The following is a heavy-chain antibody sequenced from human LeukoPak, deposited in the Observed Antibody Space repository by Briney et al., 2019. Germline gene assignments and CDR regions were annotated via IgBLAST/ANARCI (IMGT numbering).Heavy chain of an antibody. CDR3: ARGGGIYSRSANFEY. V-gene: IGHV3-7*01. CDR2: IKQDGSEK. D-gene: IGHD6-6*01. J-gene: IGHJ4*02. Sequence: PGGSLRLSCAASGFTFSSYWMSWVRQAPGKGLEWVANIKQDGSEKYYVDSVKGRFTISRDNADKSLYLQMNSLRDEDTAVYFCARGGGIYSRSANFEYWGQGTLVTVSS. CDR1: GFTFSSYW.